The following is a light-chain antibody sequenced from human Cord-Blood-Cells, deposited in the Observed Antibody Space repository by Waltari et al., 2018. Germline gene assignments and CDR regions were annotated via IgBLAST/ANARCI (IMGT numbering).Light chain of an antibody. Sequence: QTVVTQEPSLTVSPGGTVTRTCAPSTRAVPSGDSPNWFQQKPGQAPRALIDSTSNTHSSTPARFSGSLLGGKAALTLSGVQPEDEAEYYCLLYYGGAQLVFGGGTKLTVL. J-gene: IGLJ2*01. V-gene: IGLV7-43*01. CDR2: STS. CDR3: LLYYGGAQLV. CDR1: TRAVPSGDS.